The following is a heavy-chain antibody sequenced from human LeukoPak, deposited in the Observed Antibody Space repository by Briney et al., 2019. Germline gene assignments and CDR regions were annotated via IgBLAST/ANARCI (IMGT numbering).Heavy chain of an antibody. CDR2: MYYSGDT. V-gene: IGHV4-39*02. D-gene: IGHD2-15*01. Sequence: SETLSLTCTVSGGSIGSSSYFWGWIRQPPGKGLEWIGTMYYSGDTYYNPSLKSRVSISVDTSKSHFSLRLSSVTAADTAVYYCARRGGSRFFDYWGQGTLVTVSS. CDR3: ARRGGSRFFDY. J-gene: IGHJ4*02. CDR1: GGSIGSSSYF.